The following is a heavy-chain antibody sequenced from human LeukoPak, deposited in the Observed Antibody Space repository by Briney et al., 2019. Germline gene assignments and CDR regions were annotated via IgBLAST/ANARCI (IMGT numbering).Heavy chain of an antibody. CDR1: GYSISSDYY. Sequence: SSETLSLTCTVSGYSISSDYYWGWVRQPPGKGLEWIGSIYHSGITNYNPSLKSRVTISVDTSKNQFSLKLNSVTAADTAVYHCARGLGYYDSSVGYWGQGILVTVSS. D-gene: IGHD3-22*01. J-gene: IGHJ4*02. CDR2: IYHSGIT. CDR3: ARGLGYYDSSVGY. V-gene: IGHV4-38-2*02.